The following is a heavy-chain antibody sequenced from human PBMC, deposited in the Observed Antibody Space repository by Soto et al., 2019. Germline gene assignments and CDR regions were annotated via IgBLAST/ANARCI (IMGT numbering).Heavy chain of an antibody. D-gene: IGHD3-16*02. V-gene: IGHV5-51*01. Sequence: PGESLKISCKGSGYTFTDYWIGWVRQLPGKGLEWMGIIYPGDSDTRYSPSFQGQVTISADKSISTAYLQWSSLKASDTAMYYCARPVASYPGGYYFDYWGQGALVTVSS. CDR2: IYPGDSDT. CDR1: GYTFTDYW. J-gene: IGHJ4*02. CDR3: ARPVASYPGGYYFDY.